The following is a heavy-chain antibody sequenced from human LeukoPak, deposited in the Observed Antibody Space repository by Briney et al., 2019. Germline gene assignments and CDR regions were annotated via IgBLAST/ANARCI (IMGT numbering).Heavy chain of an antibody. CDR2: ISGYNGNT. Sequence: SVKVSCKASGYTFTSYGISWVRQAPGQGLEWMGWISGYNGNTDYVQKFQGRVTMTTDTSTNTAHMELGSLRSDDTAVYYCVRDVRFFDSSGYPGYWGQGTLVTVSS. J-gene: IGHJ4*02. CDR3: VRDVRFFDSSGYPGY. CDR1: GYTFTSYG. V-gene: IGHV1-18*01. D-gene: IGHD3-22*01.